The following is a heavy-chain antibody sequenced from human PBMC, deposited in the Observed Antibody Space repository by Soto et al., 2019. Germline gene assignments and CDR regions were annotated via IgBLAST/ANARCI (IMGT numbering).Heavy chain of an antibody. Sequence: EVQLVESGGGLVQPGGSLRLSCAASGFTFSDYDMHWVRQASGKGLEWVSAIGSAGDTYYPGSVKGRFTISRENAKNSLYLQINSLRVEDTAVYYCARASRSAEAAFDPWGQGTLVTVSS. J-gene: IGHJ5*02. D-gene: IGHD6-19*01. CDR3: ARASRSAEAAFDP. CDR1: GFTFSDYD. V-gene: IGHV3-13*01. CDR2: IGSAGDT.